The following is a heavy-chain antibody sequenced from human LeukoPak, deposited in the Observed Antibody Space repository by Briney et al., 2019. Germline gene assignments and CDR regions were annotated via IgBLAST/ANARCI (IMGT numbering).Heavy chain of an antibody. V-gene: IGHV1-18*01. CDR3: ARVLRFLEWYYFDY. CDR2: ISAYNGNT. Sequence: ASVKVSCKASGYTFTSYGISWVRQAPGQGLEWMGWISAYNGNTNYAQKLQGRVTMTTDTSTSTAYMELRSLRSDDTAVYYCARVLRFLEWYYFDYWGQGTLVTVSS. J-gene: IGHJ4*02. D-gene: IGHD3-3*01. CDR1: GYTFTSYG.